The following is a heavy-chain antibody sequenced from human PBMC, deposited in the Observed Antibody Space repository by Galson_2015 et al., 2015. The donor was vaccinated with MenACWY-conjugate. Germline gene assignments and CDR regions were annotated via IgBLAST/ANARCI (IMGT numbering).Heavy chain of an antibody. CDR2: IIPIFGTA. V-gene: IGHV1-69*13. CDR1: GGTFSSYA. D-gene: IGHD3-3*01. J-gene: IGHJ6*02. Sequence: SVKVSCKASGGTFSSYAISWVRQAPGQGLEWMGGIIPIFGTANYAQKFQGRVTITADESTSTAYMELSSLRSEDTAVYYCASRYDFWSGYYLALVPEETYYYYGMDVWGQGTTVTVSS. CDR3: ASRYDFWSGYYLALVPEETYYYYGMDV.